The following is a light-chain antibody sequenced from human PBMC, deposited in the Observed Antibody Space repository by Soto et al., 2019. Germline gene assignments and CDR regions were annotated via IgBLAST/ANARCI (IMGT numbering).Light chain of an antibody. CDR2: EVS. CDR3: SSYARNRDIL. J-gene: IGLJ3*02. CDR1: SSDVGGYRY. Sequence: QSVLTQPPSASGSPGQSVAISCTGTSSDVGGYRYVPWYQQHPGKAPKLMIYEVSKRPSGVPDRFSGSKSGNTASLTVSGLQAEDEADYYCSSYARNRDILFGGGTKVTVL. V-gene: IGLV2-8*01.